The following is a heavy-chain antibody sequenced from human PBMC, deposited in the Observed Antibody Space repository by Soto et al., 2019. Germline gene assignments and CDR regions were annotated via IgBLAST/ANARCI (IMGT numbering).Heavy chain of an antibody. CDR2: ISGSGGST. J-gene: IGHJ5*02. D-gene: IGHD3-22*01. Sequence: GGSLRLSCAASGFTFSSYAMSWVRQAPGKGLEWVSAISGSGGSTYYADSVKGRFTISRDNSKNTLYLQMNSLRAEDTAVYYCAKDAGAAYYYDSSGSAWGQGTLVTVSS. CDR3: AKDAGAAYYYDSSGSA. CDR1: GFTFSSYA. V-gene: IGHV3-23*01.